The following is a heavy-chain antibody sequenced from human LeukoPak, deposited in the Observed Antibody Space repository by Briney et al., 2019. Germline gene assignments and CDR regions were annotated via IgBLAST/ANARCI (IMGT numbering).Heavy chain of an antibody. CDR2: IDPADGKT. CDR3: ARDTSITSAL. V-gene: IGHV1-69-2*01. J-gene: IGHJ4*02. Sequence: ATVKISCKTSGYTFAYYYIHWVQQAPGKGLQWMGRIDPADGKTKFSEKFQARVTITEDTSTDTAYMELSSLRSDDTAVYYCARDTSITSALWGQGTLVTVSS. D-gene: IGHD1-14*01. CDR1: GYTFAYYY.